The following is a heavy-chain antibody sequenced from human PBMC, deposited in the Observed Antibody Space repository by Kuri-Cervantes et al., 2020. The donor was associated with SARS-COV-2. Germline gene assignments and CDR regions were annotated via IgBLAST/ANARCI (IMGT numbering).Heavy chain of an antibody. CDR2: IIPILGIA. J-gene: IGHJ3*02. Sequence: SVKVSCKASGGAFSSYTISWVRQAPGQGLEWMGRIIPILGIANYAQKFQGRVTITADKSTSTAYMELSSPRSEDTAVYYCARELLAAAGSHAFDIWGQGTMVTVSS. CDR3: ARELLAAAGSHAFDI. D-gene: IGHD6-13*01. CDR1: GGAFSSYT. V-gene: IGHV1-69*04.